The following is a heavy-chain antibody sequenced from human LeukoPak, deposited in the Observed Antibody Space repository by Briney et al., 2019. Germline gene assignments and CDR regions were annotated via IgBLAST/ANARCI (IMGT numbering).Heavy chain of an antibody. CDR2: INHSGST. Sequence: PSETLSLTCAVYGGSFSGYYWSWIRQPPGKGLEWIGEINHSGSTNYNPSFKSRVTISVDTSKNQFSLKLSSVTAADTAVYYCAGYRIAVAGTPEKDYWGQGTLVTVSS. CDR1: GGSFSGYY. D-gene: IGHD6-19*01. J-gene: IGHJ4*02. CDR3: AGYRIAVAGTPEKDY. V-gene: IGHV4-34*01.